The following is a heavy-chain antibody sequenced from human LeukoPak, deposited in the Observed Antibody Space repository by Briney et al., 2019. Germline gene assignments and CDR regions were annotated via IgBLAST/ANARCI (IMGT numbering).Heavy chain of an antibody. J-gene: IGHJ3*01. V-gene: IGHV4-59*01. D-gene: IGHD3-22*01. CDR3: ARLLDNDISGDPDTFDV. CDR2: IYYSGST. CDR1: GGSISSYY. Sequence: SETLSLTCSVSGGSISSYYWSWIRQPPGKGLEWIGNIYYSGSTNYNPSLKSRVTISIDTSKSQFSLKLTPVTSADTAVYSCARLLDNDISGDPDTFDVWGQGTTVIVSS.